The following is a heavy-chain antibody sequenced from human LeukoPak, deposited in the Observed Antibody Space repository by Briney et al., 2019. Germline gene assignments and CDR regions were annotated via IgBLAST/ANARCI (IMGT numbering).Heavy chain of an antibody. CDR2: INPSGGTT. V-gene: IGHV1-46*01. Sequence: ASVKVSCKASGYTFTSYYMHWVRLAPGQGLEWVGIINPSGGTTTYAQKFQGRVTMTRDTSTSTVYMELSSLRIEDTAVYYCSRDLGGSYNDYWGQGTLVTVSS. CDR1: GYTFTSYY. D-gene: IGHD1-26*01. CDR3: SRDLGGSYNDY. J-gene: IGHJ4*02.